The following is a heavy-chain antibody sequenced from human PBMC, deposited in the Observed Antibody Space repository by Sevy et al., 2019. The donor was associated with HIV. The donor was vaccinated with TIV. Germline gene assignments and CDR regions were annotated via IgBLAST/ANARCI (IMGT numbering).Heavy chain of an antibody. Sequence: GGSLRLSCAASGFTFSSFFMHWVRQAPGKGLEWVATISYDGSNEHYADSVKGRFTISRDNSKNALYLQMNSLRAEVTAVYYCALERLSSNVAEYFQNWGQGTLVTVSS. J-gene: IGHJ1*01. D-gene: IGHD1-1*01. CDR3: ALERLSSNVAEYFQN. V-gene: IGHV3-30-3*01. CDR2: ISYDGSNE. CDR1: GFTFSSFF.